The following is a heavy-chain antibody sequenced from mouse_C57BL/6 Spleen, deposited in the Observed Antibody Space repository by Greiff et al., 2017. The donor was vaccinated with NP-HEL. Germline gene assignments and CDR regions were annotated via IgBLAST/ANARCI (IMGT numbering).Heavy chain of an antibody. V-gene: IGHV1-64*01. J-gene: IGHJ1*03. Sequence: QVQLKQPGAELVKPGASVKLSCKASGYTFTSYWMHWVKQRPGQGLEWIGMIHPNSGSTNYNEKFKSKATLTVDKSSSTAYMQLSSLTSEDSAVYYCARLGDGFHWYFDVWGTGTTVTVSS. CDR1: GYTFTSYW. D-gene: IGHD2-3*01. CDR2: IHPNSGST. CDR3: ARLGDGFHWYFDV.